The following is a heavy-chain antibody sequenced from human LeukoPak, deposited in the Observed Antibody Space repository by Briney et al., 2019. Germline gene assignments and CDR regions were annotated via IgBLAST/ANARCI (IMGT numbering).Heavy chain of an antibody. Sequence: GGSLTLSCAASGFTFSSYAMSWVRQAPGKGLEWVCAISGSGGSTYYADSVKGRFTISRDNPKNTLYLQMNSLRAEDTAVYYCAKDLDVGSSSGYPDRDYWGQGTLVTVSS. V-gene: IGHV3-23*01. CDR1: GFTFSSYA. J-gene: IGHJ4*02. CDR2: ISGSGGST. D-gene: IGHD3-22*01. CDR3: AKDLDVGSSSGYPDRDY.